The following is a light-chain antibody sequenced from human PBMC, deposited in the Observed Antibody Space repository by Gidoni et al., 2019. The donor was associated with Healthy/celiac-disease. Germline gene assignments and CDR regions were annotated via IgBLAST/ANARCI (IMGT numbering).Light chain of an antibody. CDR1: QSISSY. V-gene: IGKV1-39*01. CDR3: QQSYSTPPT. CDR2: AAS. J-gene: IGKJ4*01. Sequence: DIQMTQSPSSLSASVGDRVTITCRASQSISSYLNWYQQTPGKAPKLLIYAASSLQRGVPSRFSGSGSGTDFTLTISSLQPEDFATYYCQQSYSTPPTFGGGTKVKIK.